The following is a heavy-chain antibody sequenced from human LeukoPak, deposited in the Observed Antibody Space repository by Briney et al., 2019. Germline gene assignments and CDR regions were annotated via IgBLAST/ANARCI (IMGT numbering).Heavy chain of an antibody. D-gene: IGHD3-10*01. CDR1: GFTFRSYG. CDR3: AKDYYGSGSFFDY. J-gene: IGHJ4*02. Sequence: GRSLRLSCAASGFTFRSYGMHWVRQAPGKGLEWVAVISYDGSNKYYADSVKGRFTISRDNSKNTLYLQMNSLRAEDTAVYYCAKDYYGSGSFFDYWGQGTLVTVSS. CDR2: ISYDGSNK. V-gene: IGHV3-30*18.